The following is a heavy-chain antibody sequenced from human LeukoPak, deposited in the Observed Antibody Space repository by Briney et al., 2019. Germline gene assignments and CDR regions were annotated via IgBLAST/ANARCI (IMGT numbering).Heavy chain of an antibody. CDR3: ARESSGIAATDKIDF. V-gene: IGHV3-21*01. Sequence: PWGSLRLSCVAYGFTFSSYSMNWVRQAPGKGLEWVCSFTSRSGSIYYADSVKGRFTISRDNAKNSLFLQMKSLRVEDTAVYYCARESSGIAATDKIDFWGQGTLVTVSS. CDR2: FTSRSGSI. CDR1: GFTFSSYS. J-gene: IGHJ4*02. D-gene: IGHD6-13*01.